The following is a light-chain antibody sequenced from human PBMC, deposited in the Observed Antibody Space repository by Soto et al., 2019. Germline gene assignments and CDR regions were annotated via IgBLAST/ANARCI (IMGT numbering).Light chain of an antibody. CDR2: DAS. J-gene: IGKJ1*01. CDR3: QQYNTYSRRT. Sequence: DIQMTQSPSTLSASVGDRVTITCRSSQSISRWLAWYQQKPGKAPNLLIYDASNLQGGVPSRFSGSGSGTEFTLTISGLQPDDFAIYYCQQYNTYSRRTFGQGTKVDIK. CDR1: QSISRW. V-gene: IGKV1-5*01.